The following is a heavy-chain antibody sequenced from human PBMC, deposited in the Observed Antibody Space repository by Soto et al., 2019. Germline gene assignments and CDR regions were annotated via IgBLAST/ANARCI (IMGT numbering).Heavy chain of an antibody. V-gene: IGHV3-23*01. CDR2: ISGSGGST. CDR1: GFTFSSYA. J-gene: IGHJ5*02. D-gene: IGHD2-2*01. Sequence: GGSLRLSCAASGFTFSSYAMNWVRQAPGKGLEWVSAISGSGGSTYYADSVKGRFTISRDNSKNTLYLQMNSLRAEDTAVYYCAKDSRDIVVVPAATSRFDPWGQGTLVTVPS. CDR3: AKDSRDIVVVPAATSRFDP.